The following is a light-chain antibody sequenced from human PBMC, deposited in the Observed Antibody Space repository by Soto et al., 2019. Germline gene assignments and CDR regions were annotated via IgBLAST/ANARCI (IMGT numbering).Light chain of an antibody. J-gene: IGKJ3*01. V-gene: IGKV1-17*03. CDR2: AVS. CDR1: HDIGNS. CDR3: LQHNGYPFT. Sequence: DIQMTQSPSAVSASVGDRVTITCRASHDIGNSLAWFQQKPGKVPERLIYAVSTLQGGVPSRFRGSGSRTEFTLTISSLHPEDFASYYCLQHNGYPFTFGPVTKVYV.